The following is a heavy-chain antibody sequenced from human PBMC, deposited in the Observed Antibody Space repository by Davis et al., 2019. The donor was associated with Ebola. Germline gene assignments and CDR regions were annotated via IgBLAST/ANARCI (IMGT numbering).Heavy chain of an antibody. Sequence: SETLSLTCTVSGGSISGDYWSWIRQPPGKGLEWIGYIYYSGSTNYNPSLKSRVTISVDTSKNQFSLKLSSVTAADTAVYYCARAAYYYGSGVDYWGQGTLVTVSS. CDR1: GGSISGDY. D-gene: IGHD3-10*01. CDR2: IYYSGST. V-gene: IGHV4-59*01. J-gene: IGHJ4*02. CDR3: ARAAYYYGSGVDY.